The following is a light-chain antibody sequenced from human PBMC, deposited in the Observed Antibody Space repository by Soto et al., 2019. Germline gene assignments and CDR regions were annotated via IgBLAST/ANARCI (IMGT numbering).Light chain of an antibody. V-gene: IGKV3-20*01. J-gene: IGKJ2*01. CDR2: GAS. CDR1: QSVSRSY. Sequence: EIVMTQSPGTLSLSPGERATLSCRASQSVSRSYLAWYQQKPGQAPRLLIYGASSRATGIPDRFSCSGSGTDFTLIISRLEPQDFAVYYCQRYRSSPCYTFGQGTELEIK. CDR3: QRYRSSPCYT.